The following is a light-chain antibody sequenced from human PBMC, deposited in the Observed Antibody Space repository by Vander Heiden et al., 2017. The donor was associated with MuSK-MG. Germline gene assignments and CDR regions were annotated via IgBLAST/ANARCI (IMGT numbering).Light chain of an antibody. CDR3: QKENSAPIT. J-gene: IGKJ5*01. CDR2: AAS. Sequence: DIQMTQSPSSLSASVGDRVTLTCRASQGISNYVAWYQQKPGKVPKLLIYAASTLQAGVPSRFSGSGAGTDFTLTISSLQPEDVATYYCQKENSAPITFGQGTRLEIK. V-gene: IGKV1-27*01. CDR1: QGISNY.